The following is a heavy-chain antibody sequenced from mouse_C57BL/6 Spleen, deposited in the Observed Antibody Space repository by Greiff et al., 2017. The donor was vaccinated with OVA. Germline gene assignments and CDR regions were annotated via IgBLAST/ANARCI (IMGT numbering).Heavy chain of an antibody. V-gene: IGHV1-15*01. D-gene: IGHD1-1*01. CDR3: THGSSSWYFDV. J-gene: IGHJ1*03. CDR2: IDPETGGT. Sequence: VQLQESGAELVRPGASVTLSCKASGYTFTDYEMHWVKQTPVHGLEWIGAIDPETGGTAYNQKFKGKAILTADKSSSTAYMELRSLTSEDSAVYYCTHGSSSWYFDVWGTGTTVTVSS. CDR1: GYTFTDYE.